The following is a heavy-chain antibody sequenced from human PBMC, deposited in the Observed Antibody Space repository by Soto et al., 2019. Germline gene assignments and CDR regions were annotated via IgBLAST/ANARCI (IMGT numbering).Heavy chain of an antibody. CDR3: ARGGYYDSSGSRNYHYYGMNV. Sequence: ASVKVSCKASGYTFTSYGTSWVRQAPGQGLEWLGWISPYDDSTKYAQILQGRVSMTTDTSSNTAYMELRSLRSDDTAMYYCARGGYYDSSGSRNYHYYGMNVWGQGTTVTVSS. V-gene: IGHV1-18*01. J-gene: IGHJ6*02. CDR1: GYTFTSYG. CDR2: ISPYDDST. D-gene: IGHD3-22*01.